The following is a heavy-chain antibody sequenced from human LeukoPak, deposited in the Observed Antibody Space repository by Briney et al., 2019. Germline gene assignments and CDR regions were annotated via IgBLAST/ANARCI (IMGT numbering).Heavy chain of an antibody. CDR2: ISSSSSYI. V-gene: IGHV3-21*01. D-gene: IGHD5-12*01. Sequence: GGSLRLSCTASGFTFSSYSMNWVRQAPGKGLEWVSSISSSSSYIYYADSVKGRFTISRDNAKNSLFLQMNSLRAEDTAVYYCARDVQVATIYPLDYWGQGTLVTVSS. CDR3: ARDVQVATIYPLDY. J-gene: IGHJ4*02. CDR1: GFTFSSYS.